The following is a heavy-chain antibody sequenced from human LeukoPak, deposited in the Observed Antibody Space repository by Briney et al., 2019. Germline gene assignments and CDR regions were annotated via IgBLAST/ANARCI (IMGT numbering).Heavy chain of an antibody. CDR3: ARDGSKSCSGGSCYLNWFDP. CDR1: GFSLSDYW. CDR2: INQDGSEE. D-gene: IGHD2-15*01. Sequence: GGSLRLSCGASGFSLSDYWMTWVRQAPGKGLEWVANINQDGSEEYCVASVKGRFTTSRDNAKNSLYLQMTSLRAEDTAVYYCARDGSKSCSGGSCYLNWFDPWGQGTLVTVSS. V-gene: IGHV3-7*01. J-gene: IGHJ5*02.